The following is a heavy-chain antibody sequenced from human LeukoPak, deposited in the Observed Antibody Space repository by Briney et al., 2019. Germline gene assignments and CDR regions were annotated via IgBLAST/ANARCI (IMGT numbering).Heavy chain of an antibody. J-gene: IGHJ4*02. CDR1: GYSISSGYY. V-gene: IGHV4-38-2*01. D-gene: IGHD2-2*02. CDR2: IYHSGST. CDR3: ARGYCSSTSCYTRDTIDY. Sequence: SDTLSLTCAVSGYSISSGYYWGWIRQPPGKGLEWIGSIYHSGSTYYNPSLKSRVTISVDTSKNQFSLKLGSVTAADTAVYYCARGYCSSTSCYTRDTIDYWGQGTLVTVSS.